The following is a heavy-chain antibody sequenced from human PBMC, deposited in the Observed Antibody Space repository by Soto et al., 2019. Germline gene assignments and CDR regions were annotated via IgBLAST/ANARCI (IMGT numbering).Heavy chain of an antibody. CDR1: GYTLTELS. V-gene: IGHV1-24*01. CDR3: ATSLLTGTAFHVDY. J-gene: IGHJ4*02. D-gene: IGHD1-7*01. Sequence: ASVKVSCKVSGYTLTELSMHWVRQAPGKGLEWMGGFDPEDGETIYAQKFQGRVTMTEDTSTDTAYMELSSLRSEDTAVYYCATSLLTGTAFHVDYWGQGTLVTVSA. CDR2: FDPEDGET.